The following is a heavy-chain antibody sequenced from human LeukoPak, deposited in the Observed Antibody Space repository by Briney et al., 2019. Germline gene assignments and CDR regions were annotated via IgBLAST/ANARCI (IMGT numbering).Heavy chain of an antibody. CDR2: ISTGGST. J-gene: IGHJ1*01. V-gene: IGHV4-4*07. Sequence: SETLSHTCTVSGASISSSYCTWIRQPAGEGLEWIGRISTGGSTTYNPSFKSRVTMSVDMSKNQFSLKLTSVTAADTAVYYCARDQTYYVSSGYYYVTYLQHWGQGILVTVSS. CDR3: ARDQTYYVSSGYYYVTYLQH. D-gene: IGHD3-22*01. CDR1: GASISSSY.